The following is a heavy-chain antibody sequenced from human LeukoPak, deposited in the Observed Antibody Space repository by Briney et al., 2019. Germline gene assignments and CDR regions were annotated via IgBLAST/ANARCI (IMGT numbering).Heavy chain of an antibody. CDR2: ISYDGSNK. J-gene: IGHJ4*02. CDR3: AKVRWDNSGWYYPDS. Sequence: GGSLRLSCAASGFTFSSYNMNWVRQAPGKGLEWVAVISYDGSNKYYADSVKGRFTVSRDNSKNTLYLQVNSLRVEDTAVCYCAKVRWDNSGWYYPDSWGQGTLVTVSS. CDR1: GFTFSSYN. V-gene: IGHV3-30*18. D-gene: IGHD6-19*01.